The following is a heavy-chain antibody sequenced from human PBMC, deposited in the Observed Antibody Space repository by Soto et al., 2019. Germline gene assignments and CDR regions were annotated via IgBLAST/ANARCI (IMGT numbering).Heavy chain of an antibody. J-gene: IGHJ6*02. CDR3: ASSITEYYYYGMDV. Sequence: ASVKVSCKVSGYTLSELSLHWVRQAPGKGLEWLAGFDPAKAETLYAQNFQGRVTVTEDPSTDTAYMQLSRLRSDDTAVYYCASSITEYYYYGMDVWGQGTTVTVSS. CDR1: GYTLSELS. D-gene: IGHD1-20*01. CDR2: FDPAKAET. V-gene: IGHV1-24*01.